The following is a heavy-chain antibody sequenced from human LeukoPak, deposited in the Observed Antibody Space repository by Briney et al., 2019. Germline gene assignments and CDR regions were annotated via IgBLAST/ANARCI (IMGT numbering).Heavy chain of an antibody. Sequence: SGGSLRLSCAASGFTFSSYAMSWVRRAPGKGLEWVSAISGSGGSTYYADSVKGRFTISRDNSKSTLYLQMNSLRAEDTAVYYCAKDREVVVVAATTFEICGQGTMVTVYS. J-gene: IGHJ3*02. CDR1: GFTFSSYA. CDR3: AKDREVVVVAATTFEI. CDR2: ISGSGGST. D-gene: IGHD2-15*01. V-gene: IGHV3-23*01.